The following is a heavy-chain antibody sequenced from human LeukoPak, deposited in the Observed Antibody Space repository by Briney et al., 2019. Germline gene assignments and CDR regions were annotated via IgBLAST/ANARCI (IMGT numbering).Heavy chain of an antibody. CDR2: ISAYNGNT. CDR3: ARVVPPFREYYFDY. D-gene: IGHD4-23*01. CDR1: GYTFTSYG. V-gene: IGHV1-18*01. Sequence: GASVKVSCKASGYTFTSYGISWVRQAPGQGLEWTGWISAYNGNTNYAQKLQGRVTMTTDTSTSTAYMELRSLRSDDTAVYYCARVVPPFREYYFDYWGQGTLVTVSS. J-gene: IGHJ4*02.